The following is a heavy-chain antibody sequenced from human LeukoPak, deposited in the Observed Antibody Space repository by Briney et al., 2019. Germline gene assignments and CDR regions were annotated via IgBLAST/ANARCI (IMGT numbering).Heavy chain of an antibody. CDR2: IIPIFGTA. D-gene: IGHD5/OR15-5a*01. CDR3: ARGLRSTPWWFDP. J-gene: IGHJ5*02. Sequence: GSSVKVSCKAPGGTFSSYAISWVRQAPGQGLEWMGGIIPIFGTANYAQKFQGRVTITADESTSTAYMELSSLRSEDTAVYYCARGLRSTPWWFDPWGQGTLVTVSS. CDR1: GGTFSSYA. V-gene: IGHV1-69*01.